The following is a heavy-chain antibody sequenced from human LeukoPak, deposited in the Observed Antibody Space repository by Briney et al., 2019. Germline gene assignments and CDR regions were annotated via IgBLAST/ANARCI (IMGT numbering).Heavy chain of an antibody. CDR1: GYTFTRYA. V-gene: IGHV7-4-1*02. CDR2: INTNTGNP. J-gene: IGHJ4*02. Sequence: VASVKVSCKTSGYTFTRYAMNWVRQAPGQGLEWMGWINTNTGNPTYAPGFTGRFVFSLDTSVSTAYLQISSLKAEDTAVYYCASSYCSGGHCYPQQTVYYFDFWGQGTLVTVSS. D-gene: IGHD2-15*01. CDR3: ASSYCSGGHCYPQQTVYYFDF.